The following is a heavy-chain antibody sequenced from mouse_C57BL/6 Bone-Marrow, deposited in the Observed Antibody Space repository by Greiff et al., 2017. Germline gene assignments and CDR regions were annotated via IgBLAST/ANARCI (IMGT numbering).Heavy chain of an antibody. CDR3: AISLPYGSWYFDV. Sequence: VQLQQSGPELVKPGASVKIPCKASGYTFTDYNMDWVKQSHGKSLEWIGDINPNNGGTIYNQKFKGKATLTVDKSSSTAYMELRSLTSEDTAVYYCAISLPYGSWYFDVWGTGTTVTVSS. J-gene: IGHJ1*03. CDR2: INPNNGGT. D-gene: IGHD1-1*01. CDR1: GYTFTDYN. V-gene: IGHV1-18*01.